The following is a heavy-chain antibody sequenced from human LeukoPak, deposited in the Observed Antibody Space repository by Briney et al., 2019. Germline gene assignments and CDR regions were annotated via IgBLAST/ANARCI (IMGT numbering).Heavy chain of an antibody. Sequence: PSETLSLTCTVSGGSISSGGYYWSWIRQHPGKGLEWIGYIFYSGSTYYNPSLKSRVSISLDTSKNQFSLKLSSVTAADTAVYYCARDGITMVRGVKYDAFDIWGQGTMVTVSS. J-gene: IGHJ3*02. CDR1: GGSISSGGYY. V-gene: IGHV4-31*03. CDR3: ARDGITMVRGVKYDAFDI. D-gene: IGHD3-10*01. CDR2: IFYSGST.